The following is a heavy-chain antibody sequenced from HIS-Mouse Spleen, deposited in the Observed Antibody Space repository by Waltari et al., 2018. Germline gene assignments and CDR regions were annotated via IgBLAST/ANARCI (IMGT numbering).Heavy chain of an antibody. J-gene: IGHJ2*01. CDR1: GGSISSSSYY. V-gene: IGHV4-39*07. CDR2: ISYSGRT. Sequence: QLQLQESGPGLVKPSETLSLTCTVSGGSISSSSYYWGWIRQPPGKGLEWIGSISYSGRTYYNPARKSRVTISVDTSKNPFSLKLSSVTAADTAVYYCAREIPYSSSWYDWYFDLWGRGTLVTVSS. CDR3: AREIPYSSSWYDWYFDL. D-gene: IGHD6-13*01.